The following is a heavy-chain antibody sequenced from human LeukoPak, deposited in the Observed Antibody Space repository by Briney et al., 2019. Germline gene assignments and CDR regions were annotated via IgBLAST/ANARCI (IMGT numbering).Heavy chain of an antibody. Sequence: SETLSLTCTVSGGSISSYYWSWIRQPPGKGLEWIGYIYYSGSTNYNPSLKSRVTISVDTSKNQFSLKLSSVTAADTAVYYCARSRGWLQSHPLGYWGQGTLVAVSS. CDR3: ARSRGWLQSHPLGY. CDR1: GGSISSYY. J-gene: IGHJ4*02. CDR2: IYYSGST. V-gene: IGHV4-59*01. D-gene: IGHD5-24*01.